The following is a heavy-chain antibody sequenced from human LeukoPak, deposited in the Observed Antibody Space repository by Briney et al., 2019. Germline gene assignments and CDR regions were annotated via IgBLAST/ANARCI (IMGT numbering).Heavy chain of an antibody. CDR2: INPSGGST. Sequence: ASVKVSCKASGYTFTSYYMHWVRQAPGQGLEWMGIINPSGGSTSYAQKLQGRVTMTTDTSTSTAYMELRSLRSDDTAVYYCARRGGALGDYWGQGTLVTVSS. D-gene: IGHD3-10*01. J-gene: IGHJ4*02. CDR1: GYTFTSYY. V-gene: IGHV1-46*01. CDR3: ARRGGALGDY.